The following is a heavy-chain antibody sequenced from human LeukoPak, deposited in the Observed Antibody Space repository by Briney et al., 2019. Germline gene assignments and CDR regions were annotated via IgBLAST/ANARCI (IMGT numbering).Heavy chain of an antibody. CDR1: GLIFSSYW. D-gene: IGHD3-22*01. J-gene: IGHJ4*02. CDR3: ARGGSTMTIGPGNELDY. CDR2: IYSGGST. Sequence: GGSLRLSCAASGLIFSSYWMHWVRQVPGKGLEWVSVIYSGGSTYYADSVKGRFTISRDNSKNTVYLQMNSLRAEDTAVYYCARGGSTMTIGPGNELDYWGQGTLVTVSS. V-gene: IGHV3-53*01.